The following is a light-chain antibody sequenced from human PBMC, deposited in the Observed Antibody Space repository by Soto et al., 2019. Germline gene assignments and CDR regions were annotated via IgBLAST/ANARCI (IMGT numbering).Light chain of an antibody. CDR3: QTYDGNSQRL. V-gene: IGLV6-57*01. CDR2: ENN. Sequence: NFMLTQPHSVSESPGKTVTLSCTRSSGSIASNYVQWYQQRPGSSPTPVIFENNRRSSGVSDRFSGSIDSSSNSASLTISGLKTEDEADYYCQTYDGNSQRLFGGGTKLTVL. CDR1: SGSIASNY. J-gene: IGLJ2*01.